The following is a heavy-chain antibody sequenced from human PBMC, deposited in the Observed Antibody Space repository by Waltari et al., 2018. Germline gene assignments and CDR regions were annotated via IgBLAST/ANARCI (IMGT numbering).Heavy chain of an antibody. CDR2: IGYEGSNK. V-gene: IGHV3-33*01. J-gene: IGHJ4*02. D-gene: IGHD3-16*01. CDR3: ASGGGRPFDY. CDR1: GFTFSSYG. Sequence: QVQLVESGGGVVQPGRSLRLSCAASGFTFSSYGMHWVRQVPGKGLEWVEVIGYEGSNKYYADSVKGRFTISRDNSKNTLYLQMNSLRAEDTAVYFCASGGGRPFDYWGQGTLVTVSS.